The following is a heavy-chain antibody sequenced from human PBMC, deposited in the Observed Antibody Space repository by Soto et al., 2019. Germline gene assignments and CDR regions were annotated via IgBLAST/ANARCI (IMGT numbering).Heavy chain of an antibody. Sequence: QVQLQESGPGLVKPSETLSLTCTVSGGSISSYYWSWIRQPPGKGLEWIGYIYYIGSTNYNPSLKSRVTISVDTSKNQFSLKLSSVTAADTAVYYCAIRYGSCFDYWGQGTLVTVSS. D-gene: IGHD5-18*01. V-gene: IGHV4-59*08. CDR3: AIRYGSCFDY. J-gene: IGHJ4*02. CDR1: GGSISSYY. CDR2: IYYIGST.